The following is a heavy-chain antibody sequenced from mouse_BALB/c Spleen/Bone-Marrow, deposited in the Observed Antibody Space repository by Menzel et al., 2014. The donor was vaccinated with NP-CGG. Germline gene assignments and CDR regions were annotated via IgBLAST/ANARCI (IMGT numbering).Heavy chain of an antibody. V-gene: IGHV7-3*02. J-gene: IGHJ3*01. CDR3: ARDCGNYVRFAY. Sequence: EVMLVESGGGLVQPGGSLRLSRATSGFTFTDYYMSWVRQPPGKALEWLGFIRNKANGYTTEYSASVKGRFTISRDNSQSILYLQMNTLRAEDSATYYCARDCGNYVRFAYWGQGTLVTVSA. D-gene: IGHD2-1*01. CDR1: GFTFTDYY. CDR2: IRNKANGYTT.